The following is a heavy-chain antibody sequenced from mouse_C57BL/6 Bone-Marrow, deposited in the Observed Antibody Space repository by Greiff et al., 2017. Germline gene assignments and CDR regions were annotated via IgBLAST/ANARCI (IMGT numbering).Heavy chain of an antibody. CDR2: IYPSDSET. CDR3: ARGRCNYGRSAMDY. Sequence: QVQLQQPGAELVRPGSSVKLSCKASGYTFTSYWMDWVKQRPGQGLEWIGNIYPSDSETNYNQKFKDKATLTVDKSASTAYMQLSSLTSEDSAVYYWARGRCNYGRSAMDYWGQGTSVTVSS. V-gene: IGHV1-61*01. CDR1: GYTFTSYW. J-gene: IGHJ4*01. D-gene: IGHD2-1*01.